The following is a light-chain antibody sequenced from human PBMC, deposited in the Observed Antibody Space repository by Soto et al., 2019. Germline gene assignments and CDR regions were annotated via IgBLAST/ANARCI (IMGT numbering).Light chain of an antibody. CDR2: DVS. V-gene: IGLV2-14*01. CDR3: SSYTSSSTPLYV. CDR1: SSDVGGYNY. J-gene: IGLJ1*01. Sequence: QSVLTQPASVSGSPGQSITISCTGTSSDVGGYNYVSWYQQHPGKAPKLMIYDVSNRPSGVSNRFSGSKSGNTASLTISGLQAEDEADYYCSSYTSSSTPLYVSRTGTNV.